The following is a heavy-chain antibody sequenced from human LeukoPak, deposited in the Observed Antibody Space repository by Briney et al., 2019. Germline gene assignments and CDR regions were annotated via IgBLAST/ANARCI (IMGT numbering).Heavy chain of an antibody. CDR2: ISSSGSSI. CDR1: GFTFSDYY. Sequence: GGSLRLSCAASGFTFSDYYMSWIRQAPGKGLEWVSYISSSGSSIYYADSVKGRFTISRDNAKNSLYLQMNSLRDEDTAVYYCARGGYSGYDPFFDYWGQGTLVTVSS. V-gene: IGHV3-11*01. CDR3: ARGGYSGYDPFFDY. J-gene: IGHJ4*02. D-gene: IGHD5-12*01.